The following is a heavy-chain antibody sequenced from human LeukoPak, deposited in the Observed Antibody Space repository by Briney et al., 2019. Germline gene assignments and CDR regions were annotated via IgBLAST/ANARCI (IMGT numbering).Heavy chain of an antibody. CDR2: MNPNSGNT. D-gene: IGHD3-22*01. V-gene: IGHV1-8*01. CDR1: GYAFTSYD. J-gene: IGHJ4*02. Sequence: ASVKVSCKASGYAFTSYDINWVRQATGQGLEWMGWMNPNSGNTGYAQKFQGRVTMTRNTSISTAYMELSSLRSEDTAVYYCARGPMYYDSSGYHYYFDYWGQGTLVTVSS. CDR3: ARGPMYYDSSGYHYYFDY.